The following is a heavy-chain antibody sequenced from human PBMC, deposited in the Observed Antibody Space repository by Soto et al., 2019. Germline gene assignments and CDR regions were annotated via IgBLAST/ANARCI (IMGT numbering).Heavy chain of an antibody. CDR3: ARIHFGDESSYYYYGMDV. CDR1: GGSFSSGDYY. CDR2: IYYTGST. V-gene: IGHV4-30-4*01. D-gene: IGHD4-17*01. Sequence: QVQLQESGPGVVKPSQTLSLTCTVSGGSFSSGDYYWSWVRQPPGKGLEWIGYIYYTGSTFNNPSLKSRVSISIDTSKTQFSLKLSSVTAADTAVYYCARIHFGDESSYYYYGMDVWGQGTTVTVSS. J-gene: IGHJ6*02.